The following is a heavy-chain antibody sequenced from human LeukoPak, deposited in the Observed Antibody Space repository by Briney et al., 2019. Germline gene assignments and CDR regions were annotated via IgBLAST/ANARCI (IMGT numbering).Heavy chain of an antibody. J-gene: IGHJ4*02. Sequence: ASVKVSCKASGYTFTAYSMHWVRQAPGQGLEWMGWINPNSGGTNYAQKFQGRVTMTRDTSITTAYMELSRLRSDDTAVYYCARGGVRTAASNFAYWGQGTLVTVSS. V-gene: IGHV1-2*02. D-gene: IGHD6-13*01. CDR2: INPNSGGT. CDR3: ARGGVRTAASNFAY. CDR1: GYTFTAYS.